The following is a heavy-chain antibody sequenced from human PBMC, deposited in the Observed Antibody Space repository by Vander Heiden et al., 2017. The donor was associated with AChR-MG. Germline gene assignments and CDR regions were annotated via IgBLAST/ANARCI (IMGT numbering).Heavy chain of an antibody. CDR1: GFTVSSNY. Sequence: EVQLVESGGGLIQPGGSLRLSCAASGFTVSSNYMSWVRQAPGKGLEWVSVIYSGGSTYYADPVKGRFTISRDNSKNTLYLQMNSLRAEDTAVYYCARERLTTVVTNHIQRNYYFDYWGQGTLVTVSS. CDR3: ARERLTTVVTNHIQRNYYFDY. J-gene: IGHJ4*02. D-gene: IGHD4-17*01. CDR2: IYSGGST. V-gene: IGHV3-53*01.